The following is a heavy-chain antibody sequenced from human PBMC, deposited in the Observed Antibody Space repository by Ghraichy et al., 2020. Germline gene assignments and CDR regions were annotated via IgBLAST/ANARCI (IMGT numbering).Heavy chain of an antibody. J-gene: IGHJ4*02. CDR2: ISYDGSNQ. CDR3: AKEFYYGAGSPFDY. V-gene: IGHV3-30*18. D-gene: IGHD3-10*01. CDR1: GFSFNGYD. Sequence: GGSLRLSCAASGFSFNGYDMHWVRQAPGKGLEWVGVISYDGSNQIYGDSVKGRFTVSRDNSKNTLYLQMSGLRAEDTAVYYCAKEFYYGAGSPFDYWGQGTLVTVSS.